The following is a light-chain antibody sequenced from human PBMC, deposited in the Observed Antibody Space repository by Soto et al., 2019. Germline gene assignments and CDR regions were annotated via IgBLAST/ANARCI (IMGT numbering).Light chain of an antibody. V-gene: IGKV2-28*01. J-gene: IGKJ4*01. Sequence: DIVVTQSPLSLSVTPGEPASISCRSSQSLLHNNGYNYLDWYLQKPGQSPQLLIYLGANRASGVPDRFSGSGSGTDFTLKISRVEAEDVGVYYCMQGLQTLTFGGGTKVEIK. CDR1: QSLLHNNGYNY. CDR2: LGA. CDR3: MQGLQTLT.